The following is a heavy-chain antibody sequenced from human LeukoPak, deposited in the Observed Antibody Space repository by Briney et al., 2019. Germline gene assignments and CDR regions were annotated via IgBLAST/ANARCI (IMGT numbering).Heavy chain of an antibody. V-gene: IGHV3-30*02. CDR1: GFTFSGYG. J-gene: IGHJ4*02. CDR2: MRNDGSTE. D-gene: IGHD3-16*02. CDR3: ARTSLPGYFDY. Sequence: GGSLRLSCTTSGFTFSGYGMHWVRQSPGKGLEWVAYMRNDGSTEYYAESVKGRFTISRDNSKNTLYLAMDSLRREDTAVYYCARTSLPGYFDYWGQGTLVTVSS.